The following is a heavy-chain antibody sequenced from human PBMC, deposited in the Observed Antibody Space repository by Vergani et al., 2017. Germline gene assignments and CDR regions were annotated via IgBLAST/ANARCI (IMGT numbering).Heavy chain of an antibody. CDR1: GFTFSNAW. CDR2: IKSKTDGGTT. Sequence: EVQLLESGGGLVKPGGSLRLSCAASGFTFSNAWMSWVRQAPGKGLEWVGRIKSKTDGGTTDYAAPVKGRFTISRDNSKNTLYLQMSSLRAEDTAVYYCVKGKWGIVGATIFDYWGQGTLVTVSS. CDR3: VKGKWGIVGATIFDY. D-gene: IGHD1-26*01. J-gene: IGHJ4*02. V-gene: IGHV3-15*05.